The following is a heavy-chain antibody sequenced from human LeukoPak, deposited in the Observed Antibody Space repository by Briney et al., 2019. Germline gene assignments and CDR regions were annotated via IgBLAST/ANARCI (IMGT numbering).Heavy chain of an antibody. CDR1: GGSFSGYY. J-gene: IGHJ4*02. CDR2: INHSGIT. Sequence: SETLSLTCAVYGGSFSGYYWSWIRQPPGKGLEWIGEINHSGITNYNPSLKSRVTISVDTSKNQFSQKLSSVTAADTAVYYCARGLRIAARLRDYWGQGTLVTVSS. CDR3: ARGLRIAARLRDY. V-gene: IGHV4-34*01. D-gene: IGHD6-6*01.